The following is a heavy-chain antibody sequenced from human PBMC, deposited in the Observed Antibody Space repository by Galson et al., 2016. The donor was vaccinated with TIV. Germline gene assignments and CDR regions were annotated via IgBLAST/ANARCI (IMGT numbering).Heavy chain of an antibody. CDR1: GGTFGSSA. CDR2: IIPILGMT. Sequence: SVKVSCKASGGTFGSSAISWVRQAPGQGLEWMGRIIPILGMTNYAQNFQGRVTITADKSTTTAYMELSSLRSEDTAIYYCATSSPRGPTDSWGQGTLVSVSS. D-gene: IGHD3-10*01. J-gene: IGHJ4*02. CDR3: ATSSPRGPTDS. V-gene: IGHV1-69*04.